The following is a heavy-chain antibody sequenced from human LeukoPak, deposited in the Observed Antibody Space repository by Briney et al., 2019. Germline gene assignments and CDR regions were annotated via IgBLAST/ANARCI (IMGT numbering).Heavy chain of an antibody. J-gene: IGHJ4*02. CDR3: ARVGPKAGDCFDY. CDR1: GGSISSGSYY. CDR2: IYTSGST. V-gene: IGHV4-61*02. Sequence: PSETLSLTCTVSGGSISSGSYYWSWIRQPAGKGLEWIGRIYTSGSTNYNPSLKSRVTISVDTSKNQFSLKLSSVTAADTAVYYCARVGPKAGDCFDYWGQGTLVTVSS. D-gene: IGHD7-27*01.